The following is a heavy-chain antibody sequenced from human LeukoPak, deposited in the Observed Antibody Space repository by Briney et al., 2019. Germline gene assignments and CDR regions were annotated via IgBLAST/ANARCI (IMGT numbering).Heavy chain of an antibody. J-gene: IGHJ4*02. CDR3: ARGTLGAAAGIDY. D-gene: IGHD6-13*01. Sequence: SETLSLTCTVSGGSISSYYWSWIRQPPGKGLEWIGYIYYSGSTNYNPSLKSRVTISVDTSKNQFSLKLSSVTAADTAVHYCARGTLGAAAGIDYWGQGNLVTVSS. CDR1: GGSISSYY. CDR2: IYYSGST. V-gene: IGHV4-59*01.